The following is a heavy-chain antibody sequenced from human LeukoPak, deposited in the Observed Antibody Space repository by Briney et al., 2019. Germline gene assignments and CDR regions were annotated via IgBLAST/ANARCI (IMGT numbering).Heavy chain of an antibody. CDR3: ARSGGYSSTWSL. CDR2: IHYSGST. Sequence: SETLSLTCTVPGGSISTYYWNWIRQPPGKGLEWIGYIHYSGSTNYNPSLKGRVTISVDTSENQFSLKLNSVTAADTAVYYCARSGGYSSTWSLWGQGTLVTVSS. V-gene: IGHV4-59*01. J-gene: IGHJ4*02. CDR1: GGSISTYY. D-gene: IGHD6-13*01.